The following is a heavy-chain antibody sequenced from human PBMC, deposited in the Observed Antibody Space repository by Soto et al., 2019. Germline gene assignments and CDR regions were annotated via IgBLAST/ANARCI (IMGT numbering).Heavy chain of an antibody. J-gene: IGHJ5*02. Sequence: QLQLQESGSGLVRPSQTLSLTCAVSGGSISSGGYSWNWIRQPPGKGLEWIGYIYHSGSTLYNPSLNSQITIPVDKPKTQFSPRLSSVTAADTAVYYCARDHIEGNWFDPWGQGTLVTVSS. V-gene: IGHV4-30-2*01. CDR2: IYHSGST. CDR1: GGSISSGGYS. CDR3: ARDHIEGNWFDP.